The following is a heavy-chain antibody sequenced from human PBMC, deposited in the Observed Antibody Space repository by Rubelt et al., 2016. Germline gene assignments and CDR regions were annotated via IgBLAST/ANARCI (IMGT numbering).Heavy chain of an antibody. J-gene: IGHJ4*02. CDR3: VRANYFDY. CDR2: IHYSGST. V-gene: IGHV4-59*01. Sequence: QVQLQESGPGLVKPSETLSLTCTVSGGSISSYYWSWIRQPPGKGLEWIGDIHYSGSTNYSPSPKSRVTISGDTSKNRFSLKLTSVTAADTAVYYCVRANYFDYWGQGTLVTVSS. CDR1: GGSISSYY.